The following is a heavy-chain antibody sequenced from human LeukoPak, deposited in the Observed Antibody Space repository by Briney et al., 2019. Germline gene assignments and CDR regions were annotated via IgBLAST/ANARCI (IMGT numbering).Heavy chain of an antibody. V-gene: IGHV4-39*01. CDR2: IYYSGST. D-gene: IGHD3-10*01. CDR3: ARPDESGIPFDY. CDR1: GGSISSSSYY. J-gene: IGHJ4*02. Sequence: PSETLSLTCNVSGGSISSSSYYWGWIRQPPGKGLEWIGSIYYSGSTYYNPSLKSRVTISVDTSKNQFSLKLSSVTAADTAVYYCARPDESGIPFDYWGQGTLVTVSS.